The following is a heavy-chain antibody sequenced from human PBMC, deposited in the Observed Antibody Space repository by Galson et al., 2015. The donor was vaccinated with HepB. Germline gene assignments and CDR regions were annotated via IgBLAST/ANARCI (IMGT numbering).Heavy chain of an antibody. CDR1: GFTVSNSY. CDR2: IRSGGST. D-gene: IGHD6-19*01. CDR3: ARDSHASGWSSFDY. V-gene: IGHV3-66*02. Sequence: SLRLSCAASGFTVSNSYMNWVRQAPGKGLEWISIIRSGGSTYYADSVKGRFTFSGDNSNNMLYLQMNSLRIEDTAVYYCARDSHASGWSSFDYWGLGTLVTVSS. J-gene: IGHJ4*02.